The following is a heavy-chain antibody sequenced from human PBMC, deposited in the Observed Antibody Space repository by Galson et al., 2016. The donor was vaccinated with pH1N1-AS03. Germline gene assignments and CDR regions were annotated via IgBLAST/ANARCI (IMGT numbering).Heavy chain of an antibody. Sequence: SLRLSCAASGFTFSNAWMNWVRQAPGKGPEWVGRIKSQIYGGTIDYAAPVKGRFTISRDDSKDTLSLQMNSLETEDTAVYYCTTGLYDTGGVDHWGQGTLVTVSS. CDR3: TTGLYDTGGVDH. D-gene: IGHD3-16*01. V-gene: IGHV3-15*01. CDR2: IKSQIYGGTI. J-gene: IGHJ4*02. CDR1: GFTFSNAW.